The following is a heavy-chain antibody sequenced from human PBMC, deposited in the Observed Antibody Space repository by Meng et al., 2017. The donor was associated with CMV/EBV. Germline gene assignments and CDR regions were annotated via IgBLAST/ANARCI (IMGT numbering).Heavy chain of an antibody. Sequence: ASVKVSCKASGYTFTNYDIYWVRQARGQGLEWMGWISGYSGDTNYSQNFRGRVTMTTDTSTSSAYMELRSLRSDDTAVYDCSRLGSSLWFDLDFWGQGTLVTVSS. CDR2: ISGYSGDT. V-gene: IGHV1-18*01. J-gene: IGHJ4*02. CDR3: SRLGSSLWFDLDF. D-gene: IGHD6-13*01. CDR1: GYTFTNYD.